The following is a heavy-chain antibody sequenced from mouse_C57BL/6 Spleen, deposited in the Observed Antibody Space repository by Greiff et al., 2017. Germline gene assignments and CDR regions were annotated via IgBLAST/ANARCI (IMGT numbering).Heavy chain of an antibody. D-gene: IGHD2-5*01. V-gene: IGHV1-80*01. J-gene: IGHJ4*01. CDR1: GYAFSSYW. Sequence: QVQLQQSGAELVKPGASVKISCKASGYAFSSYWMNWVKQRPGKGLEWIGQIYPGDGDTNYNGKFKGKATLTADKSSSTSYMQLLRLTSEDSAVYFCARGSAYYSNYDAIDYWGQGTSVTVSS. CDR3: ARGSAYYSNYDAIDY. CDR2: IYPGDGDT.